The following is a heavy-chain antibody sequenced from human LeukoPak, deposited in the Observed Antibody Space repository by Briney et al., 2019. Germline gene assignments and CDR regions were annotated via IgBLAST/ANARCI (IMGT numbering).Heavy chain of an antibody. CDR2: ISSSSSYT. CDR1: GFTFSDYY. J-gene: IGHJ6*04. CDR3: ARSYSSGWPRDYYGMDV. Sequence: PGGSLRLSCAASGFTFSDYYMSWIRQAPGKGLEWVSYISSSSSYTNYADSVKGRFTISRDNAKNTLYLQMNSLRAEDTAVYYCARSYSSGWPRDYYGMDVWGKGTTVTVSS. D-gene: IGHD6-19*01. V-gene: IGHV3-11*06.